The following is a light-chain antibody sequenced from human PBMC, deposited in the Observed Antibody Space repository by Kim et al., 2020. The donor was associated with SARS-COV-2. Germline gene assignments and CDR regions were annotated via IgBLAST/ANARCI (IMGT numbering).Light chain of an antibody. CDR1: KLGDKY. CDR2: QGC. CDR3: QAWDGSTVI. Sequence: SYELTQPPSVSVSPGQTAIITCSGDKLGDKYACWYQQKSGQSPVLVIYQGCERPSGIPERFSGSKSGATATLTISGTQAMDEADYYCQAWDGSTVIFGGG. V-gene: IGLV3-1*01. J-gene: IGLJ2*01.